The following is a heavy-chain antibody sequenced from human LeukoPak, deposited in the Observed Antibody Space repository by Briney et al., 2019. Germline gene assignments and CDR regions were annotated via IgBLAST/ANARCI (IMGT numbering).Heavy chain of an antibody. V-gene: IGHV4-59*01. D-gene: IGHD5-18*01. Sequence: PSETLSLTCTVSGGSISSYYWSWIRQPPGKGLKWIGYIYYSGSTNYNPSLKSRVTISVDTSKNQFSLKLSSVTAADTAVYYCAREDTAMGIDYWGQGTLVTVSS. J-gene: IGHJ4*02. CDR3: AREDTAMGIDY. CDR1: GGSISSYY. CDR2: IYYSGST.